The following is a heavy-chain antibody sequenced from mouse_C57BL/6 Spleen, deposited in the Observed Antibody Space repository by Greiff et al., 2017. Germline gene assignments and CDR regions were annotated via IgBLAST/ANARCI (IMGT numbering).Heavy chain of an antibody. CDR3: ARFPTTVVAYYFDY. Sequence: QVQLQQSGAELARPGASVKMSCKASGYTFTSYTMHWVKQRPGPGLEWIGYINPSSGYTKYNQKFKDKATLTADKSSSTAYMQLSSLTSEDSAVYYCARFPTTVVAYYFDYWGQGTTLTVSS. CDR2: INPSSGYT. CDR1: GYTFTSYT. V-gene: IGHV1-4*01. D-gene: IGHD1-1*01. J-gene: IGHJ2*01.